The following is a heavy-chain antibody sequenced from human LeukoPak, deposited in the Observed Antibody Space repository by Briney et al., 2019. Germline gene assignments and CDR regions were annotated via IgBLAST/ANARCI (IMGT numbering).Heavy chain of an antibody. J-gene: IGHJ4*02. V-gene: IGHV3-9*01. CDR2: ISWNSGSI. CDR1: GFTFDDYA. Sequence: GGSLRLSCAASGFTFDDYAMHWVRPAPGKGLEWVSGISWNSGSIDYAHSVKGRFTISRDTAKNSLYLQMNSLRPEDTALYYCAKGTGRYWTFFDSWGQGTLVTVSS. D-gene: IGHD1-26*01. CDR3: AKGTGRYWTFFDS.